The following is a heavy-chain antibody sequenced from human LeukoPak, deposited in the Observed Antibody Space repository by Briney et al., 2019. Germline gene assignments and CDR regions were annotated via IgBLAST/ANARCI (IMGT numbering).Heavy chain of an antibody. CDR3: ARDRGERTSTYMDV. CDR2: IKQDGSEK. CDR1: GFTFSSYW. V-gene: IGHV3-7*01. D-gene: IGHD1-1*01. J-gene: IGHJ6*03. Sequence: GGSLRLSCAASGFTFSSYWMSWVRQAPGKGLEWVANIKQDGSEKYYVDSVKGRFTISRDNAKNSLYLQMNSLRAEDTAVYYCARDRGERTSTYMDVWGKGTTVTVSS.